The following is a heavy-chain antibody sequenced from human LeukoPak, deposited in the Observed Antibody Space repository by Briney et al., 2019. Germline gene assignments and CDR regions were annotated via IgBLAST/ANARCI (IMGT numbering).Heavy chain of an antibody. V-gene: IGHV1-18*01. CDR3: ARTHMTTLQYFQH. Sequence: GASVKVSCKASGYTFTNYGLSWVRQAPGQGLEWMGWISGYNGNTKYVQTLQGRVTMTRDTSTTTAYMELRSLRSDDTAVYYCARTHMTTLQYFQHWGQGTLVTVSS. D-gene: IGHD4-17*01. J-gene: IGHJ1*01. CDR2: ISGYNGNT. CDR1: GYTFTNYG.